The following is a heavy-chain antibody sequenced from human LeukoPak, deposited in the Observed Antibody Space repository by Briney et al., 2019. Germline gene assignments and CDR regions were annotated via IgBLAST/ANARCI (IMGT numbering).Heavy chain of an antibody. CDR1: GFTFSSYG. V-gene: IGHV3-21*01. CDR3: ARRGYYDSSGYDY. CDR2: ISGSSTHL. D-gene: IGHD3-22*01. J-gene: IGHJ4*02. Sequence: GGSLRLSCAASGFTFSSYGMSWVRQAPGKGLEWVSSISGSSTHLYYADSVKGRFTISRDNAKNSLYLQINSLRAEDTAIYYCARRGYYDSSGYDYWGQGTLVTVSS.